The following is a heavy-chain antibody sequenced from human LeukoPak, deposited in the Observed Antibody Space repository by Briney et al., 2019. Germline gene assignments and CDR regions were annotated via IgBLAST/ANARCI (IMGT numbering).Heavy chain of an antibody. V-gene: IGHV1-69*05. CDR2: IIPIFGAA. CDR3: ARIRYYYDSSGYYFFWFDP. J-gene: IGHJ5*02. Sequence: SVKVSCKASGGTFSSYAISWVRQAPGQGLEWMGRIIPIFGAANYAQKFQGRVTITTDESTSTAYMELSSLRSEDTAVYYCARIRYYYDSSGYYFFWFDPWGQGTLVTVSS. D-gene: IGHD3-22*01. CDR1: GGTFSSYA.